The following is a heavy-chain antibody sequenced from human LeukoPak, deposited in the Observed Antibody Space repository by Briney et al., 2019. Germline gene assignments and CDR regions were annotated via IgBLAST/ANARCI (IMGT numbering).Heavy chain of an antibody. D-gene: IGHD3-10*01. Sequence: SETLSLTCTVSGGSISTYYWSWIRQPPGRGLEWIGYIFYSGSTNYNPSLKSRVTISVDTSKNQFSLKLSSVTAADTAVYYCARHPRFITMVRGESSGRFDYWGQGALVTVSS. CDR2: IFYSGST. J-gene: IGHJ4*02. V-gene: IGHV4-59*08. CDR3: ARHPRFITMVRGESSGRFDY. CDR1: GGSISTYY.